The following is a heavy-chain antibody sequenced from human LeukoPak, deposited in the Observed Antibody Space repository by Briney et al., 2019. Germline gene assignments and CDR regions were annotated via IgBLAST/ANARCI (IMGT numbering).Heavy chain of an antibody. Sequence: SETLSLTCTVSGGSISSYYWSWIRQSPRTGLEWIGYIYYSGSTNYNPSLKSRVTISLDTSKNQFSLNLSSVTAADTALYYCARSSRGAAAGFDYWGQGTLVTVSS. CDR2: IYYSGST. CDR3: ARSSRGAAAGFDY. D-gene: IGHD6-13*01. J-gene: IGHJ4*02. CDR1: GGSISSYY. V-gene: IGHV4-59*01.